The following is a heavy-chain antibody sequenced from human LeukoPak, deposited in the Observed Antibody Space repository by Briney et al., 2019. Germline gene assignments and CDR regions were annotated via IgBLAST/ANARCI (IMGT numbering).Heavy chain of an antibody. J-gene: IGHJ4*02. CDR3: ASLYGDVDTAMVKADY. D-gene: IGHD5-18*01. V-gene: IGHV3-48*01. CDR1: GFTFSSYS. CDR2: ISSSSSTI. Sequence: PGGSLRLSCAASGFTFSSYSMNWVRQAPGKGLEWVSYISSSSSTIYYADSVKGRFTISRDNAKNSLYPQMNSLRAEDTAVYYCASLYGDVDTAMVKADYWGQGTLVTVSS.